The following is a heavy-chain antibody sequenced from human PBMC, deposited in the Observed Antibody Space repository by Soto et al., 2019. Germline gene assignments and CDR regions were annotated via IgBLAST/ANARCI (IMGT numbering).Heavy chain of an antibody. D-gene: IGHD5-18*01. J-gene: IGHJ5*02. V-gene: IGHV4-59*01. CDR3: ARDPGYSSSPANWFDP. CDR2: IYYTGRT. Sequence: PSETLSLTCTVSGGSMRGYFWTWIRQPPGKGLEWIGYIYYTGRTNYNPSLKSRLTISVDTSSNQFSLRLDSVTAADTAVYYCARDPGYSSSPANWFDPWGQGTLVTVSS. CDR1: GGSMRGYF.